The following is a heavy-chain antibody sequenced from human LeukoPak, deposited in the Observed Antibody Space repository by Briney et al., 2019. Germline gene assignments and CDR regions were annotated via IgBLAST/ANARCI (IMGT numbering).Heavy chain of an antibody. V-gene: IGHV4-39*01. CDR2: IYYSGTT. CDR3: ARQGSGTYYNVLYYFMDV. J-gene: IGHJ6*03. D-gene: IGHD3-10*01. CDR1: GGSISSSGYY. Sequence: PSETLSLTCTVSGGSISSSGYYWGWIRQPPGTGLEWIGSIYYSGTTYYYPSLKSRVTISVDTSKNQFSLKLTSVTAADTAVYYCARQGSGTYYNVLYYFMDVWGKGTTVTVSS.